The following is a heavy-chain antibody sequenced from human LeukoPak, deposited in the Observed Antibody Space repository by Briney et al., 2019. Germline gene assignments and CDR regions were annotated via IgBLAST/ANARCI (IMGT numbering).Heavy chain of an antibody. V-gene: IGHV3-9*01. J-gene: IGHJ4*02. D-gene: IGHD3-10*01. CDR1: RFTFDDYA. CDR3: ARDGSGRVPEMSAPDY. CDR2: ISWNNGSI. Sequence: GGSLRLSCAASRFTFDDYAMHWVRQAPGKGLEWVSGISWNNGSIGSADSVKGRFTISRDNAKNSLYLQMNSLRAEDTAVYYCARDGSGRVPEMSAPDYWGQGTLVTVSS.